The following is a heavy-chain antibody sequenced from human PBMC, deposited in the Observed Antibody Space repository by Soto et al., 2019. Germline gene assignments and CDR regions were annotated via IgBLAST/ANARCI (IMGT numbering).Heavy chain of an antibody. CDR2: IHHRGTT. J-gene: IGHJ4*02. D-gene: IGHD3-9*01. Sequence: QVQLQESGPGLVKPSQTLSLTCTVSGASISSGNYYWNWVRQYPGKGLEWVGYIHHRGTTYYNPSLKSRLSISLDTSKNQFSLKVSSVTAADTAVYYCARASFDYLWLYDYWGQGTLVTVSS. CDR3: ARASFDYLWLYDY. CDR1: GASISSGNYY. V-gene: IGHV4-31*03.